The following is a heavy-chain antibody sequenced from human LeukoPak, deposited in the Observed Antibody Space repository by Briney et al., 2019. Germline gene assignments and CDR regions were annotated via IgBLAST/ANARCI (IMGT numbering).Heavy chain of an antibody. CDR1: GFTFSSYA. V-gene: IGHV3-30-3*01. CDR3: ARVWGGTGTTPGLFDY. D-gene: IGHD1-1*01. CDR2: ISYDGSNK. J-gene: IGHJ4*02. Sequence: GGSLRLSCAASGFTFSSYAMHWVCQAPGKGLEWVAVISYDGSNKYYADSVKGRFTISRDNSKNTLYLQMNSLRAEDTAVYYCARVWGGTGTTPGLFDYWGQGTLVTVSS.